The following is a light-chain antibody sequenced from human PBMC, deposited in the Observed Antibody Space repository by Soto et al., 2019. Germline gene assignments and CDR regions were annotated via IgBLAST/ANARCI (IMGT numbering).Light chain of an antibody. CDR3: SSYAGSSNV. J-gene: IGLJ1*01. CDR2: NVN. CDR1: SSDVGSYDY. V-gene: IGLV2-8*01. Sequence: QSVLIQPPSVSGSPGQSVTISCTGTSSDVGSYDYVSWYQQHPGTVPKPMIYNVNTRPSGVPDRFSGSKSGNTASMTISGLQAEDEADSYCSSYAGSSNVFGTGTKVTVL.